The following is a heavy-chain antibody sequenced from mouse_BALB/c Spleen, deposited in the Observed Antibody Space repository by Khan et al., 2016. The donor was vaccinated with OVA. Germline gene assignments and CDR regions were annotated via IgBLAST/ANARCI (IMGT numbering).Heavy chain of an antibody. Sequence: QVQLKQSGPELKKPGETVKISCKASGYTFTNYGMNWVKQAPGKGLKWMGWINTYTGEPTYADDFKGRFVFSLVTSASTAYLQISNLKNEDMTTYFCARISSYWYSDVWGAGTTVTVSS. CDR3: ARISSYWYSDV. D-gene: IGHD6-2*01. V-gene: IGHV9-1*02. CDR1: GYTFTNYG. CDR2: INTYTGEP. J-gene: IGHJ1*01.